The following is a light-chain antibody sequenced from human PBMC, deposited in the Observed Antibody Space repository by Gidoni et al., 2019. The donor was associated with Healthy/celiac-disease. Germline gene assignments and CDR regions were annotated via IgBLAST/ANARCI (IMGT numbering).Light chain of an antibody. V-gene: IGKV3-11*01. CDR1: QSVSSY. Sequence: DILLTQSPATLSLSPGERATLSCRASQSVSSYLACYQQKPGQAPRLLIYDASNRATGIPARFSGSGSGTDFTLTISSLEPEDFAVYYCQQRSNWPLTFGGGTKVEIK. CDR3: QQRSNWPLT. J-gene: IGKJ4*01. CDR2: DAS.